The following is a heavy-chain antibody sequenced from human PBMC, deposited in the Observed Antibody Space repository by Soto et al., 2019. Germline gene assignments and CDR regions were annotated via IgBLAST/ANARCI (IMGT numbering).Heavy chain of an antibody. CDR1: GYTFTSYY. CDR3: AREPVGKKKYYDFWSGSLSDYYYYCMDV. CDR2: INPSGGST. D-gene: IGHD3-3*01. J-gene: IGHJ6*02. V-gene: IGHV1-46*01. Sequence: ASVKVSCKASGYTFTSYYMHWVRQAPGQGLEWMGIINPSGGSTSYAQKFQGRVTMTRDTSTSTVYMELSSLRSEDTAVYYCAREPVGKKKYYDFWSGSLSDYYYYCMDVWGQGTTVTVSS.